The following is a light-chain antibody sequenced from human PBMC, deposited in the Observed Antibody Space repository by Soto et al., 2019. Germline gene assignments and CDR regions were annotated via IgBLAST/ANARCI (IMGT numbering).Light chain of an antibody. CDR1: QTISTW. CDR3: QQYSGYWT. Sequence: DIQMTQSPSTLSASVGDRVTITCRASQTISTWLAWYQQKPGKAPKLLMYDASRLESVVPSTFSGSGSGTEFTLTISSLQPDDVATYYCQQYSGYWTFGQGTKVEIK. J-gene: IGKJ1*01. V-gene: IGKV1-5*01. CDR2: DAS.